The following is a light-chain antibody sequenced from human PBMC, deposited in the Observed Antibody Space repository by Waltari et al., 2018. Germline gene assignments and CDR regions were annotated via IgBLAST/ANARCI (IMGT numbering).Light chain of an antibody. J-gene: IGLJ1*01. CDR2: EVR. V-gene: IGLV2-23*02. CDR1: STDLGTYNV. CDR3: CSFAGNSYV. Sequence: QSALTQPASMSGSPGQSITISCTATSTDLGTYNVVSWYQHHPGKAPKLIIYEVRKRPSGISDRFSGSMSGSTASLTISRLQAEDEAEYYCCSFAGNSYVFGTGTKVTVL.